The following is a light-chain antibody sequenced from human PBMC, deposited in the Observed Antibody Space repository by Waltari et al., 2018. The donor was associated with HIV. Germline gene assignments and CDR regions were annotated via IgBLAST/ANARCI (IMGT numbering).Light chain of an antibody. CDR2: EVT. J-gene: IGLJ1*01. CDR1: SSDVGSYNL. CDR3: CSYAGSSAFV. Sequence: QSALTQPASVSGSPGQSITISCTGTSSDVGSYNLVSWYHHHPGKAPKLMSFEVTKRPSVVSNRFSGSKSGNTASLTISGLQADDEADYYCCSYAGSSAFVFGTGTKVTVL. V-gene: IGLV2-23*02.